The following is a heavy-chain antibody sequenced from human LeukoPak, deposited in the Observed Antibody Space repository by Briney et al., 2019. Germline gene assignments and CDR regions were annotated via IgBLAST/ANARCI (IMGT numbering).Heavy chain of an antibody. CDR1: GFTFSSYG. CDR3: ARDYYDSSGYYYGSGDV. J-gene: IGHJ6*02. Sequence: GGSLRLSCAASGFTFSSYGMHWVRQAPGKGLEWVAVISYDGSNKYYADSVKGRFTISRDNSKNTLYLQMNSLRAEDTAVYYCARDYYDSSGYYYGSGDVWGQGTTVTVSS. D-gene: IGHD3-22*01. CDR2: ISYDGSNK. V-gene: IGHV3-30*03.